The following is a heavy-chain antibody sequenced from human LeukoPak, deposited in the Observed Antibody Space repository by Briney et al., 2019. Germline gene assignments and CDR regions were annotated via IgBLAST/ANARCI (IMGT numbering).Heavy chain of an antibody. CDR3: AKQFLWFGELSHFDY. D-gene: IGHD3-10*01. Sequence: GGSLRLSCAASGFTFSNYGMHWVRQAPGKGLEWVAFIRSDGNYKYYADSVKGRFTISRDNSKNTLYVQMNSLRAEDTAVYYCAKQFLWFGELSHFDYWGQGTLVTVSS. CDR2: IRSDGNYK. V-gene: IGHV3-30*02. J-gene: IGHJ4*02. CDR1: GFTFSNYG.